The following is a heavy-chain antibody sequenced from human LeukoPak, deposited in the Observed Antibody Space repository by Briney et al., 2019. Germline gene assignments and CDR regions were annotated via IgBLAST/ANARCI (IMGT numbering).Heavy chain of an antibody. Sequence: ASVKVSCKASGGTFSSYAISWVRQAPGQGLEWMGRIIPIFGTANYAQKFQGRVTITTDESTSTAYMELSSLRSEDTAVYYCARGRIAVAVHSGASSFDYWGQGTLVTVSS. CDR3: ARGRIAVAVHSGASSFDY. CDR1: GGTFSSYA. CDR2: IIPIFGTA. D-gene: IGHD6-19*01. J-gene: IGHJ4*02. V-gene: IGHV1-69*05.